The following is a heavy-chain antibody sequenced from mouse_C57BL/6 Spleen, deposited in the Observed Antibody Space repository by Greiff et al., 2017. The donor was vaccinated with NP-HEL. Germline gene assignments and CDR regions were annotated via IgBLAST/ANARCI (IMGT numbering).Heavy chain of an antibody. CDR2: IDPENGDT. D-gene: IGHD2-5*01. V-gene: IGHV14-4*01. J-gene: IGHJ3*01. Sequence: VHVKQSGAELVRPGASVKLSCTASGFNIKDDYMHWVKQRPEQGLEWIGWIDPENGDTEYASKFQGKATITADTSSNTAYLQLSSLTSEDTAVYYCTTGDSNYPSFAYWGQGTLVTVSA. CDR1: GFNIKDDY. CDR3: TTGDSNYPSFAY.